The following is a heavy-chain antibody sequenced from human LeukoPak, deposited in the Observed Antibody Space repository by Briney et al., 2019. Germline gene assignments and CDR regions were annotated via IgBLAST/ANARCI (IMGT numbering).Heavy chain of an antibody. CDR1: GGSISSGDYY. CDR3: ARDQGYCSGGSCYPYYYYGMDV. V-gene: IGHV4-30-4*01. Sequence: PSETLSLTCTVSGGSISSGDYYWSWIRQPPGRGLEWIRYIYYSGSTYYNPSLKSRVTISVDTSKNQFSLKLSSETAADTAVYYCARDQGYCSGGSCYPYYYYGMDVWGQGTTVTVSS. J-gene: IGHJ6*02. CDR2: IYYSGST. D-gene: IGHD2-15*01.